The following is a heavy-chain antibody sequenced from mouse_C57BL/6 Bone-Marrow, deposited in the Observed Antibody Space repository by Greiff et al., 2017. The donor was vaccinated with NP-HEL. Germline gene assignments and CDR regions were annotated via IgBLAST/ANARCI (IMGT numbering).Heavy chain of an antibody. V-gene: IGHV5-4*01. Sequence: EVQGVESGGGLVKPGGSLKLSCAASGFTFSSYAMSWVRQTPEKRLEWVATISDGGSYTYYPDNVKGRFTISRDNAKNNLYLQMSHLKSEDTAMYYCARAYGNPACFAYWGQGTLVTVSA. D-gene: IGHD2-1*01. CDR2: ISDGGSYT. J-gene: IGHJ3*01. CDR3: ARAYGNPACFAY. CDR1: GFTFSSYA.